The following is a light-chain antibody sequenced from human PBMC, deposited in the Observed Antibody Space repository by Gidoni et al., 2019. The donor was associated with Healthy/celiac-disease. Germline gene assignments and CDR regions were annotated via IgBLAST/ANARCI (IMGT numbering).Light chain of an antibody. V-gene: IGKV3-20*01. J-gene: IGKJ1*01. Sequence: EIVLPQSPGTLSLSPGERATLSCRASQSVSSSYLAWYQQKPGQAPRLLIYGASSRATGIPDRFSGSGSGTDFTLTISRLEPEDFAVYYCQQYGSSLRTFXXXTKVEIK. CDR1: QSVSSSY. CDR3: QQYGSSLRT. CDR2: GAS.